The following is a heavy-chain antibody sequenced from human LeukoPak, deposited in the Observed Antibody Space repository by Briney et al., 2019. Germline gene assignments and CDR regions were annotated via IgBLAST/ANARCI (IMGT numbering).Heavy chain of an antibody. D-gene: IGHD5-18*01. J-gene: IGHJ2*01. CDR1: GYTFTSYD. V-gene: IGHV1-8*01. Sequence: ASVKVSCKASGYTFTSYDINWVRQATGQGLEWMGWMNPNSGNTGYAQKFQSRVTMTRNTSISTAYMELSSLRSEDTAVYYCARVGSSSYGYAWYFDLWGRGTLVTVSS. CDR2: MNPNSGNT. CDR3: ARVGSSSYGYAWYFDL.